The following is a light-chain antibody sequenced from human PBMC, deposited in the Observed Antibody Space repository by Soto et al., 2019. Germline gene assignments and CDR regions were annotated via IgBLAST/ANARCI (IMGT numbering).Light chain of an antibody. J-gene: IGLJ2*01. Sequence: QSPLTQPASVSASPGESITLSCTGTKNDIGLYNSVSWYQRHPGKAPRLIIFEVTDRPSGVSTRFSGSKSGYTASLTISGLQAEDEADYFCSSYSNTNTLVLFGGGT. CDR3: SSYSNTNTLVL. V-gene: IGLV2-14*01. CDR1: KNDIGLYNS. CDR2: EVT.